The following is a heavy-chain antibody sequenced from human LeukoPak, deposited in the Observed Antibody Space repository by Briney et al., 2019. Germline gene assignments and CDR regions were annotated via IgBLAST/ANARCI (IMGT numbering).Heavy chain of an antibody. CDR1: GFTFSSYA. D-gene: IGHD2-8*01. Sequence: GGSLRLSCAASGFTFSSYAMSWVRQAPGKGLEWVSAIRGSGGSTYYADSVKGRFTISRDNSKNTLYLQMNSLRAEDTAVYYCAKYQSLRMVYAIPERDYYYYMDVWGKGTTVTVSS. CDR3: AKYQSLRMVYAIPERDYYYYMDV. J-gene: IGHJ6*03. V-gene: IGHV3-23*01. CDR2: IRGSGGST.